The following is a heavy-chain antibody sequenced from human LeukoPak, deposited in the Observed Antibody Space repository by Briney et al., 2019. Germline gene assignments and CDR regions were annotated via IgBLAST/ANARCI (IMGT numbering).Heavy chain of an antibody. CDR3: ARRSYDSGNYYNGGYFDY. Sequence: PSETLSLTCAVYGGSFSGYHWSWIRQPPGKGLEWIGEINHSGSTNYNPSLKSRVTISVDTSKNQFSPKLSSVTAADTAVYYCARRSYDSGNYYNGGYFDYWGQGTLVTVSS. J-gene: IGHJ4*02. V-gene: IGHV4-34*01. CDR1: GGSFSGYH. D-gene: IGHD3-10*01. CDR2: INHSGST.